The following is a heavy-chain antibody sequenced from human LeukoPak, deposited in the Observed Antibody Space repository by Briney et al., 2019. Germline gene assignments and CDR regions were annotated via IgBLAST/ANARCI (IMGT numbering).Heavy chain of an antibody. Sequence: GGSLRLSCAVSGFTFSSYAMSWVRQAPGKGLAWVSAITGSGGSTYYADSVKGRFTISRDNSKNTLYLQMNSLRAEDTAVYYCAKSTHSSSWYSVFDYWGQGTLVIVSS. V-gene: IGHV3-23*01. CDR1: GFTFSSYA. CDR2: ITGSGGST. J-gene: IGHJ4*02. CDR3: AKSTHSSSWYSVFDY. D-gene: IGHD6-13*01.